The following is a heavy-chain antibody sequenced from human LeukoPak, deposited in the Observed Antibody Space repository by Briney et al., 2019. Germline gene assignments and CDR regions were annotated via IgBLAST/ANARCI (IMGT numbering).Heavy chain of an antibody. D-gene: IGHD1-26*01. CDR2: IIPIFGTA. CDR1: GGTFSRYA. V-gene: IGHV1-69*13. Sequence: ASVKVSCKASGGTFSRYAISWVRQAPGQGLEWMGGIIPIFGTANYARKFQGRVTITADESTSTAYMELSSLRSEDTAVYYCARAGSSGSFSPHHDAFDIWGQGTMVTVSS. CDR3: ARAGSSGSFSPHHDAFDI. J-gene: IGHJ3*02.